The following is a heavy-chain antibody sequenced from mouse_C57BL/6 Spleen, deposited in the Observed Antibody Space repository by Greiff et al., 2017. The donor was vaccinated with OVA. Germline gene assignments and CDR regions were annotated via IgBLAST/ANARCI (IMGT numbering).Heavy chain of an antibody. V-gene: IGHV1-82*01. D-gene: IGHD2-1*01. J-gene: IGHJ2*01. CDR1: GYAFSSSW. CDR2: LYPGDGDT. Sequence: QVQLQQSGPELVKPGASVKISCKASGYAFSSSWMNWVKQRPGKGLEWIGRLYPGDGDTNYNGKFKGKATLTADKSSSTAYMQLSSLTSEDSAVYFCARGVTPFDYWGQGTTLTVSS. CDR3: ARGVTPFDY.